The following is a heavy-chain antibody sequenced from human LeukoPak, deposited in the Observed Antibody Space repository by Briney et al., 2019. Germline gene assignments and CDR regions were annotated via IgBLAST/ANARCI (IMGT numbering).Heavy chain of an antibody. CDR3: ARDSVGDLLDY. CDR2: IDSSGITI. CDR1: GFPFSSYE. D-gene: IGHD4-17*01. J-gene: IGHJ4*02. V-gene: IGHV3-48*03. Sequence: PGGSLRLSCAGSGFPFSSYEMNWLRQAPGKGLEWVSHIDSSGITIYYGDSVKGRFTISRDNAKKSIYLQMDSLRVEDTAIYYCARDSVGDLLDYWGQGTPVTVSS.